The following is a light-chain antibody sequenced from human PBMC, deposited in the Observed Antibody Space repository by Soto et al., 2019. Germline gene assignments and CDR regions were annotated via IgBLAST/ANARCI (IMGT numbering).Light chain of an antibody. CDR3: SSLASSSTPWV. Sequence: QSVLTQPASVSGSPGQSITISCTGTSSDIGAYNYVSWYQHHPGKAPKVMIYAVSNRPSGVSNRFSASKSGNTASLTISGLQAEDEADYYCSSLASSSTPWVFGGGTKLTVL. CDR1: SSDIGAYNY. CDR2: AVS. V-gene: IGLV2-14*01. J-gene: IGLJ3*02.